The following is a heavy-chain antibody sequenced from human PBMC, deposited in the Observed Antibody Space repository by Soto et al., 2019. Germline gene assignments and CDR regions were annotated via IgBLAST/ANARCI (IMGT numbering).Heavy chain of an antibody. Sequence: PSETLSLTCTVSGGSISSYYWSWIRQPPGKGLEWIGYIYYSGSTNYNPSLKSRVTISVDTSKNQFSLKLSSVTAADTAVYYCALSNVDXGYDWGPNYYYYYGMDVWGQGTTVTVSS. CDR1: GGSISSYY. V-gene: IGHV4-59*01. J-gene: IGHJ6*02. CDR3: ALSNVDXGYDWGPNYYYYYGMDV. CDR2: IYYSGST. D-gene: IGHD5-12*01.